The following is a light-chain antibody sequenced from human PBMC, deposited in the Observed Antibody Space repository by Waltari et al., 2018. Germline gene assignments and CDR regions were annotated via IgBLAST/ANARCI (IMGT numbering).Light chain of an antibody. CDR1: SLRGHY. V-gene: IGLV3-19*01. CDR2: GKN. Sequence: SSELTQDPAVSVALGQTVRITCQGDSLRGHYANWYPQKPGQAPVLVMYGKNNRPSGIPDRFSGSYSGDTASLTITGAQAEDEGDFYCNSRDSSGHPFVFGAGTKVTVL. J-gene: IGLJ1*01. CDR3: NSRDSSGHPFV.